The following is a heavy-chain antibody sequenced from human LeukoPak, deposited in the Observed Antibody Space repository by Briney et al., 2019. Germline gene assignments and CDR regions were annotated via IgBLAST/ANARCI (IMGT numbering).Heavy chain of an antibody. CDR2: ISGSGGST. V-gene: IGHV3-23*01. D-gene: IGHD3-22*01. CDR3: AKDGYDSGAYHTSHY. CDR1: GFTFSSYA. Sequence: GGSLRLSCAASGFTFSSYAMSWVRQAPGKGLEWVSAISGSGGSTYYADSVKGRFTISRDNSKNTLYLQMNSLRAEDTTVYYCAKDGYDSGAYHTSHYWGQGTLVTISS. J-gene: IGHJ4*02.